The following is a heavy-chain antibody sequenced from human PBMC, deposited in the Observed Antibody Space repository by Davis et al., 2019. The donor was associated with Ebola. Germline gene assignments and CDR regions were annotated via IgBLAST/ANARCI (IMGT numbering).Heavy chain of an antibody. Sequence: PGGSLRLSCAASGFTFSNAWMSWVRQAPGKGLEWVGRIKSKSDGGAADYAAPVKGRFTISRDDSKNTVYLQMNSLKTEDTAVYYCRSNFDYWGQGALVTVSS. CDR2: IKSKSDGGAA. J-gene: IGHJ4*02. CDR3: RSNFDY. CDR1: GFTFSNAW. V-gene: IGHV3-15*01.